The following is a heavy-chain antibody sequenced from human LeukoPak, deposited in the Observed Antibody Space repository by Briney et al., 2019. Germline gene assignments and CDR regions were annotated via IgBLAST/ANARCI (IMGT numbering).Heavy chain of an antibody. CDR3: ARRLDGRAVRGYWYFDL. CDR2: VHYSGTA. CDR1: DGSITNYD. J-gene: IGHJ2*01. D-gene: IGHD3-10*01. Sequence: SETLSLTCTVSDGSITNYDWSWVRQPPGKGLEFIGHVHYSGTANYNPSLRSRVTISIDTSKKHFFLKLKSVTAADTAVYYCARRLDGRAVRGYWYFDLWGRGTLVTVSS. V-gene: IGHV4-59*08.